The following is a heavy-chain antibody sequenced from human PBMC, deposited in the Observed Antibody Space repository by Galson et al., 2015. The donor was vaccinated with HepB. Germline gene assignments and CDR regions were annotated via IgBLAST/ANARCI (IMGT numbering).Heavy chain of an antibody. CDR3: TARKWLWSGYYYGYYYMDV. Sequence: SGAEVKKPGESLTISCETSGYTFTGYYMHWVRQAPGQGLEWMGRINPNSGGTNYAQKFQGRVTMTRDTSISTAYMELSRPRSDDTAVYYCTARKWLWSGYYYGYYYMDVWGKGTTVTVSS. CDR2: INPNSGGT. V-gene: IGHV1-2*06. J-gene: IGHJ6*03. CDR1: GYTFTGYY. D-gene: IGHD3-3*01.